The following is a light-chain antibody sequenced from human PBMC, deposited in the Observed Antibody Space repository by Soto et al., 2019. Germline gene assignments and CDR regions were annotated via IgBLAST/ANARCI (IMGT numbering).Light chain of an antibody. CDR2: MAS. J-gene: IGKJ1*01. CDR3: QQHNTYPAT. CDR1: QSVSTW. V-gene: IGKV1-5*03. Sequence: DIQMTQSPSTLSASVGDTVTITCRASQSVSTWLAWYQQKPGKAAKLLIYMASTLESGVPSRFSGSASGTEFTLTISSLQPDDFATYYCQQHNTYPATFGQGTKVEIK.